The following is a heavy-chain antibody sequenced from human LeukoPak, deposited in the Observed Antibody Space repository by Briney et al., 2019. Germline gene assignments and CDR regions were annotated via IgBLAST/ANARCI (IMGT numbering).Heavy chain of an antibody. D-gene: IGHD3-16*01. Sequence: GGSLRLSCAASVFTFSRYAMSWVRQAPGKGLEWVSTISGSDSRPFYADSVTGRFTVSRDDSKKMLYLQMNSLRAEDTAVYYCAKSPGGEFDYWGQGTLVTVSS. CDR2: ISGSDSRP. V-gene: IGHV3-23*01. CDR1: VFTFSRYA. J-gene: IGHJ4*02. CDR3: AKSPGGEFDY.